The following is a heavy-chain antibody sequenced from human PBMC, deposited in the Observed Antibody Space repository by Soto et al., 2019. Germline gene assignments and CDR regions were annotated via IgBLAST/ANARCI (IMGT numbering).Heavy chain of an antibody. CDR1: GFTVSSNY. CDR3: ASLGRYSSSSD. Sequence: GGSLRLSCAASGFTVSSNYMSWVRQAPGKGLEWVSVIYSGGSTYYADSVKGRFTISRDNSKNTLYLQMNSLRAEDTAVYYCASLGRYSSSSDWGQGTLVTVSS. CDR2: IYSGGST. V-gene: IGHV3-53*01. D-gene: IGHD6-6*01. J-gene: IGHJ4*02.